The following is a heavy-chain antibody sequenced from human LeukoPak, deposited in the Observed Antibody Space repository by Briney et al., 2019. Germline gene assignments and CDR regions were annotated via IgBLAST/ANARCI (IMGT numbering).Heavy chain of an antibody. CDR1: GFTFSSYG. D-gene: IGHD3-16*01. Sequence: GGSLRLSCAASGFTFSSYGMNWVRQTPGKGLEWVSHISSISDTIYYADSVKGRFTISRDNDKNSLYLQMNSLRAEDTAVYYCARGMITFGGVITYWGQGTLVTVSS. CDR2: ISSISDTI. CDR3: ARGMITFGGVITY. V-gene: IGHV3-48*01. J-gene: IGHJ4*02.